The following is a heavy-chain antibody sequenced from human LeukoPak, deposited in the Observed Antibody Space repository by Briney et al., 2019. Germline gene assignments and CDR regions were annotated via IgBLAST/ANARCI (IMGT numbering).Heavy chain of an antibody. CDR2: INHSGST. J-gene: IGHJ4*02. Sequence: TSETLSLTCAVYGGSFSGYYWSWIRQPPGKGLEWIGEINHSGSTNYNPSLKSRVTISVDTSKNQFSLKLSSVTAADTAVYYCARIQVAGGFDYWGQGTLVTVSS. V-gene: IGHV4-34*01. D-gene: IGHD6-19*01. CDR3: ARIQVAGGFDY. CDR1: GGSFSGYY.